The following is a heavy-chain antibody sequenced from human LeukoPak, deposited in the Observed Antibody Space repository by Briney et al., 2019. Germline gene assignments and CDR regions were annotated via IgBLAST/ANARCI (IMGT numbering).Heavy chain of an antibody. CDR2: ISAYNGNT. CDR1: GYTFTSYG. D-gene: IGHD3-22*01. J-gene: IGHJ3*02. V-gene: IGHV1-18*01. Sequence: GASVKVSCKASGYTFTSYGISWVRQAPGQGLEWMGWISAYNGNTNCAQKLQGRVTMTTDTSTSTAYMELRSLRSDDTAVYYCARLLPSPDIESGHAFDIWGQGTMVTVSS. CDR3: ARLLPSPDIESGHAFDI.